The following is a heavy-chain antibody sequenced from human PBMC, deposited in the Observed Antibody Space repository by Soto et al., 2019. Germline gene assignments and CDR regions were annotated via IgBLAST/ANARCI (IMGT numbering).Heavy chain of an antibody. V-gene: IGHV1-46*01. Sequence: QVQLVQSGAEVKKPGASVNVSCKASGNTFTRFYIHWVRQAPGQGLEWMGIINPRSGDPTYAEKFQGRITVTRDTSTSTVYMELTSLRYEDTAIYYCARVALSGGGWLDPWGQGTLVTVSS. D-gene: IGHD1-26*01. CDR2: INPRSGDP. CDR1: GNTFTRFY. CDR3: ARVALSGGGWLDP. J-gene: IGHJ5*02.